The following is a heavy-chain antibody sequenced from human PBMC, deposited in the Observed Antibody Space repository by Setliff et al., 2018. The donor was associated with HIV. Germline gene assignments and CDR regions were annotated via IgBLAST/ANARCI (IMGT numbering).Heavy chain of an antibody. V-gene: IGHV3-7*01. CDR1: GFTFSGYW. D-gene: IGHD2-21*01. Sequence: PGGSLRLSCAASGFTFSGYWMSWVRQAPGKGLEWVANINQDGGETYYKDSVKGRLAISRDNANNSLHPQMNSLRVEDTAIYYCARAAPRAGAAPLAYDYWGQGTLVTVSS. CDR2: INQDGGET. J-gene: IGHJ4*02. CDR3: ARAAPRAGAAPLAYDY.